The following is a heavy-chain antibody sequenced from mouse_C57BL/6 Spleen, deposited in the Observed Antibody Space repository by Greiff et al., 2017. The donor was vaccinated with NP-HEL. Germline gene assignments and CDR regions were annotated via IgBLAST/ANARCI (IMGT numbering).Heavy chain of an antibody. CDR2: IYPGSGST. D-gene: IGHD2-4*01. Sequence: VQLQQPGAELVKPGASVKMSCKASGYTFTSYWITWVKQRPGQGLEWIGDIYPGSGSTNYNETFKSKATLTVDTSSSTAYMQLSSLTSEDSAVYYCARCDYYYAMDYWGQGTSVTVSS. CDR1: GYTFTSYW. CDR3: ARCDYYYAMDY. V-gene: IGHV1-55*01. J-gene: IGHJ4*01.